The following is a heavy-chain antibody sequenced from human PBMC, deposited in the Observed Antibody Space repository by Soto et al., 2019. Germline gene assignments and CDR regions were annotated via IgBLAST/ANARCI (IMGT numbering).Heavy chain of an antibody. V-gene: IGHV3-15*01. D-gene: IGHD3-3*01. CDR2: IKSKADGGTI. Sequence: GGSLRLSCAASGFSFKDAWMTWVRQAPGKGLEWVGRIKSKADGGTIDYAAPVKGRFTISRDDSENTLYLQMDSLKTEDTAVYYCNTGRFWGGQGTLVTVSS. J-gene: IGHJ4*02. CDR3: NTGRFW. CDR1: GFSFKDAW.